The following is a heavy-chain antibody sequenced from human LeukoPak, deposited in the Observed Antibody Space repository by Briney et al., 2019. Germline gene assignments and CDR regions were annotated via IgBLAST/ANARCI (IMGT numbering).Heavy chain of an antibody. CDR1: GFTFSTYS. CDR2: ITSTSNTI. Sequence: GGSLRLSCAASGFTFSTYSMNWVRQAPGKGLEWISYITSTSNTIQYADSVRGRFTISRDNAKNSLFLQMNSLRDEDTAVYYCARDEAYAFDIWGQGTMVTVSS. CDR3: ARDEAYAFDI. V-gene: IGHV3-48*02. J-gene: IGHJ3*02.